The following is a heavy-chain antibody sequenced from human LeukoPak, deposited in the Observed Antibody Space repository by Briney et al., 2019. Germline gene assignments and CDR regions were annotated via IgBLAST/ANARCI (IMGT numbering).Heavy chain of an antibody. Sequence: SVKVSCKASGFTFTSSAVQWVRQARGQRLEWIGWIVVGSGNTNYAQKFQERVTITRDMSTSTAYMELSSLRSEDTAVHYCAAIPYYDYGGIYYFDYWGQGTLVTVSS. J-gene: IGHJ4*02. CDR2: IVVGSGNT. CDR1: GFTFTSSA. CDR3: AAIPYYDYGGIYYFDY. V-gene: IGHV1-58*01. D-gene: IGHD4/OR15-4a*01.